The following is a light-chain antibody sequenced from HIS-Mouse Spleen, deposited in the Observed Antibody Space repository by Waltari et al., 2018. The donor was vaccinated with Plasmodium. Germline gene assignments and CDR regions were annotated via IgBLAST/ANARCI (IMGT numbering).Light chain of an antibody. CDR2: DAS. CDR3: QQRSNWPRVLT. Sequence: EIVLTHSPATLSLSPGDRATLSCRASQSVSSYFAWYQQKPGQAPRLLIYDASNRATGIPARFSGSGSGTDFTLTISSLEPEDFAVYYCQQRSNWPRVLTFGGGTKVEIK. V-gene: IGKV3-11*01. J-gene: IGKJ4*01. CDR1: QSVSSY.